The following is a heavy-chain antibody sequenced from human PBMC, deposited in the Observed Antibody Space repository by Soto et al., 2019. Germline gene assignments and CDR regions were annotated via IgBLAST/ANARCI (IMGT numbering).Heavy chain of an antibody. CDR1: GFTFSSYA. V-gene: IGHV3-30-3*01. CDR3: ARAPRADGMDV. Sequence: QVQLVESGGGVVQPGRSLRLSCAASGFTFSSYAMHWVRQAPGKGLEWVAVISYDGSNKYYADSVKGRFTISRDNSKNTLYLQMNSLRGEDTAVYYWARAPRADGMDVWGQGTTVTVS. CDR2: ISYDGSNK. J-gene: IGHJ6*02.